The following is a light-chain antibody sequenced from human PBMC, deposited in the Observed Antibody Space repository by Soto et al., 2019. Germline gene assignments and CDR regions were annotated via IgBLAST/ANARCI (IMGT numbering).Light chain of an antibody. CDR3: QSYDSSLSAL. V-gene: IGLV1-40*01. J-gene: IGLJ3*02. CDR2: GNS. Sequence: QSVLTQPPSVSGAPGQRVTISCTGSSSNIGAGYDVHWYQQLPGTAPKHLIYGNSNRPSGVPDRFSGSKSGTSASLAITGLQAEDEADYYCQSYDSSLSALFGGGTQLTVL. CDR1: SSNIGAGYD.